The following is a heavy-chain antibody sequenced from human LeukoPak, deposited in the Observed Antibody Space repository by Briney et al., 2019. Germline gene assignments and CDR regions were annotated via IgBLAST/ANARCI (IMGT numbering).Heavy chain of an antibody. V-gene: IGHV1-69*05. CDR2: IISMFGTA. J-gene: IGHJ4*02. CDR1: GGTFSDYA. CDR3: ARDGIRTGGYDLYY. Sequence: SVKVSCKASGGTFSDYAISWVRQAPGQGLEWMGRIISMFGTANYAQKFQGRVTITTDESTSIVYMELGSLRSEDTAVYYCARDGIRTGGYDLYYWGRGTLVTVSS. D-gene: IGHD5-12*01.